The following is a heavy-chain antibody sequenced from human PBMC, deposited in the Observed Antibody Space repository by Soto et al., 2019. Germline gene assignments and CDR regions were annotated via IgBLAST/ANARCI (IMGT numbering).Heavy chain of an antibody. CDR3: ARGYKLGVAD. D-gene: IGHD2-15*01. V-gene: IGHV1-69*13. CDR1: GGTFISYA. Sequence: SSVKVSFKASGGTFISYASSWVRQAPGQGLEWMGGIIPIFGTANYAQKFQGRVTITADESTSTAYMELSSLRSEATDVDYWARGYKLGVADWGQGTLVTVSS. J-gene: IGHJ4*02. CDR2: IIPIFGTA.